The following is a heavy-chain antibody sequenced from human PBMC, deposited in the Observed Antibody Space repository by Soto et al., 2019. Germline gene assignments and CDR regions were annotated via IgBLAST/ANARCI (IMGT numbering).Heavy chain of an antibody. Sequence: ASVKVSCKASGGTFSSYTISWVRQAPGQGLEWMGRIIPILGIANYAQKFQGRVTITADKSTSTAYMELSSLRSEDTAVYYCARAGIAAAGVLDYWGQGTLVTVSS. CDR3: ARAGIAAAGVLDY. CDR2: IIPILGIA. J-gene: IGHJ4*02. D-gene: IGHD6-13*01. V-gene: IGHV1-69*02. CDR1: GGTFSSYT.